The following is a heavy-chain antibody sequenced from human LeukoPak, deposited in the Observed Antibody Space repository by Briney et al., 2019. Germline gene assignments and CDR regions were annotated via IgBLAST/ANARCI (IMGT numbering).Heavy chain of an antibody. D-gene: IGHD6-19*01. CDR2: ISTSGGNT. J-gene: IGHJ4*02. V-gene: IGHV3-23*01. Sequence: TGGSLRLSCAASGFLFRSYAMSWVRQAPGRGLEWVSAISTSGGNTYYADSVKGRFTISRDNSKNTLYLQMNSLRAEDTAVYYCAREYSSGWYDGGYFDYWGQGTLVTVSS. CDR1: GFLFRSYA. CDR3: AREYSSGWYDGGYFDY.